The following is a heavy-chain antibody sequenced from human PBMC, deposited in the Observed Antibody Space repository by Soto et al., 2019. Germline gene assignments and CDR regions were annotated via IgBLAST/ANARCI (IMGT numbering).Heavy chain of an antibody. CDR3: AKAPVAAPYYYYGMDV. CDR2: ISGSGGST. CDR1: GFTFSSYA. J-gene: IGHJ6*02. V-gene: IGHV3-23*01. Sequence: GGSLRLSCAASGFTFSSYAMSWVRQAPGKGLEWVSAISGSGGSTYYADSVKGRFTFSRDNSKNTLYLQMNSLRAEDTAVYYCAKAPVAAPYYYYGMDVWGQGTTVTVSS. D-gene: IGHD6-19*01.